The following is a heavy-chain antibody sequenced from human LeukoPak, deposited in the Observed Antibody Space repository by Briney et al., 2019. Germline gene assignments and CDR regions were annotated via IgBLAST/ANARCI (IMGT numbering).Heavy chain of an antibody. Sequence: SETLSLTCTVSGGSISSYYWSWIRQPPGKGLEWIGDIYYSGSTNYNPSLKSRVTISVDTSKNQFSLKLSSVTAADTAVYYCARQGYSYGFINYYYGMDVWGQGTTVTVSS. V-gene: IGHV4-59*08. D-gene: IGHD5-18*01. CDR2: IYYSGST. CDR3: ARQGYSYGFINYYYGMDV. J-gene: IGHJ6*02. CDR1: GGSISSYY.